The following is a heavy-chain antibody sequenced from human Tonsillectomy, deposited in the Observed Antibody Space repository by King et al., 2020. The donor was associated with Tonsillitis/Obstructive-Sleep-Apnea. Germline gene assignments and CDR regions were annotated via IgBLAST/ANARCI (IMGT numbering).Heavy chain of an antibody. J-gene: IGHJ3*02. Sequence: QLVQSGAEVKKPGESLKISCKGSGYSFTNYWIGWVRQMPGKGLEWMGIIYAGDSETRYSPSFQGQVTISVGKSISTAYLQWSSLKASDTAMYYCARAYYDFWSNYVNAFDIWGQGTMVTVSS. CDR3: ARAYYDFWSNYVNAFDI. CDR2: IYAGDSET. CDR1: GYSFTNYW. D-gene: IGHD3-3*01. V-gene: IGHV5-51*01.